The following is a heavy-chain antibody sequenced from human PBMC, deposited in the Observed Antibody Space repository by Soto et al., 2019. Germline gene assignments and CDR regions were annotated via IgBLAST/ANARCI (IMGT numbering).Heavy chain of an antibody. Sequence: QITLKESGPTLVKPTQTLTLTCTFSGFSLTTPGVSVGWIRQPPGKALEWLGLLYWDDDKRYRPALTTSLTFSKYAATSPFVPTLPNVDAVDRATYSCSHNSNPAVAGTFYFDSWAREPWSPSPQ. V-gene: IGHV2-5*02. CDR3: SHNSNPAVAGTFYFDS. CDR2: LYWDDDK. CDR1: GFSLTTPGVS. D-gene: IGHD6-19*01. J-gene: IGHJ4*02.